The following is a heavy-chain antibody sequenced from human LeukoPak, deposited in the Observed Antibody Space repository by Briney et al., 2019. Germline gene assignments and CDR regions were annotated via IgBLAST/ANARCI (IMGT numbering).Heavy chain of an antibody. Sequence: GGSLRLSCAASGFTFDDYAIHWVRQAPGKGLEWVSLISGDVGSTYYADSVKGRFTISRDNSKNSLYLQMNSLRTEDTALYYCAQSYEAVAGNFDYWGQGTLVTVSS. CDR2: ISGDVGST. CDR1: GFTFDDYA. J-gene: IGHJ4*02. D-gene: IGHD6-19*01. CDR3: AQSYEAVAGNFDY. V-gene: IGHV3-43*02.